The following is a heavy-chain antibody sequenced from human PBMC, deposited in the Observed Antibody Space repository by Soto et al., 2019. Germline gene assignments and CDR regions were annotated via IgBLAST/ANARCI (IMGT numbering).Heavy chain of an antibody. CDR3: ARGAFGPNWFDP. CDR1: GGTFSSYA. J-gene: IGHJ5*02. D-gene: IGHD3-16*01. Sequence: GASVKGSCKASGGTFSSYAISWVRQAPGQGLEWMGGIIPIFGTANYAQKFQGRVTITADKSTSTAYMELSSLRSEDTAVYYCARGAFGPNWFDPWGQGTLVTVSS. CDR2: IIPIFGTA. V-gene: IGHV1-69*06.